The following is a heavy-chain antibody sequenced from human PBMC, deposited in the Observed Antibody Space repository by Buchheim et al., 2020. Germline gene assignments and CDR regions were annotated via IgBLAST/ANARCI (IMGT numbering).Heavy chain of an antibody. CDR2: IYPGDSET. J-gene: IGHJ2*01. CDR1: GYSFTSYW. V-gene: IGHV5-51*03. D-gene: IGHD3-22*01. CDR3: ARPAYYYDSSGSPYWYFDL. Sequence: EVQLVQSGAEVKKPGESLKISCKGSGYSFTSYWIGWVRQMPGKGLEWMGIIYPGDSETTYSPSFQGQVTISADKSIRTAYPQWGSLKASDTAMYYCARPAYYYDSSGSPYWYFDLWGRGTL.